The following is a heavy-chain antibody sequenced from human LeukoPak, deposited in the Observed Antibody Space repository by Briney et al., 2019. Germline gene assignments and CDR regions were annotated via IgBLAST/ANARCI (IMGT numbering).Heavy chain of an antibody. CDR2: IRYDGSNK. CDR1: GFTFSSYG. Sequence: PGGSLRLSCAASGFTFSSYGMHWVRQAPGKGLEWVAFIRYDGSNKYYADSVKGRFTISRDNSKNTLYLQMNSLRAEDTAVYYCAKDYWYSSSHLGYWGQGTLVTVSS. J-gene: IGHJ4*02. D-gene: IGHD6-13*01. CDR3: AKDYWYSSSHLGY. V-gene: IGHV3-30*02.